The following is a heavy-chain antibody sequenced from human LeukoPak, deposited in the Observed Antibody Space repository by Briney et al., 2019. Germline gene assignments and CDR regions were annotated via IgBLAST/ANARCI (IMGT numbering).Heavy chain of an antibody. V-gene: IGHV3-23*01. J-gene: IGHJ4*02. CDR1: GFTFTSFA. CDR2: ISTTGGTT. CDR3: ARGEGLFDY. Sequence: PGGSLRLSCAASGFTFTSFAMSWVRQAPGKGLEWVSAISTTGGTTYYADSVKGRFTISRDNSKNTLYLQMSSLRAEDTAVYYCARGEGLFDYWGQGTLVTVSS.